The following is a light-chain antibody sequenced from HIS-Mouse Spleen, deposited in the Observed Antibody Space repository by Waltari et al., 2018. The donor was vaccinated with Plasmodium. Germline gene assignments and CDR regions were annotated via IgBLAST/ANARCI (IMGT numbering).Light chain of an antibody. CDR2: WAS. J-gene: IGKJ1*01. CDR3: QQYYSTPWT. V-gene: IGKV4-1*01. Sequence: DIVMTQSPDSLAVSLGERATINCKSSQSVLYSSNNTNYLAWYQQKPGQPPKLLIYWASTRESGVPDRFSGSGSGTDFTLTISSLQAEDVAVYYCQQYYSTPWTFGQGPKVEIK. CDR1: QSVLYSSNNTNY.